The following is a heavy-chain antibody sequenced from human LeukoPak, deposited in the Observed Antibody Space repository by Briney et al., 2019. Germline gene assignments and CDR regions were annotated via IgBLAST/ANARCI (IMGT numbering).Heavy chain of an antibody. J-gene: IGHJ3*02. Sequence: GGSLRLSCAASGFTFSSYEMNWVRQAPGKGLEWVSYISSSGSTMYYADSVKGRFTISRDNAKNSLYLQMNSLRAEDTAVYYCARESSGWYSVEGAFDIWGQGTMVTVSS. V-gene: IGHV3-48*03. CDR2: ISSSGSTM. CDR1: GFTFSSYE. CDR3: ARESSGWYSVEGAFDI. D-gene: IGHD6-19*01.